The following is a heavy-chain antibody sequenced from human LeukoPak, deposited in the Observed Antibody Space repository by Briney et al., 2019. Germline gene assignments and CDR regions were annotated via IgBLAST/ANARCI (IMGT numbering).Heavy chain of an antibody. J-gene: IGHJ4*02. Sequence: SETLSLTCTVSGGSISSGDDYWSWSRQPPGKGLEWIGYIYYSGSTYYTPSLKSRVTISLDTSKNQFSLRLSSVTAADTAVYYCARAIASSGSRLFDYWGQGTLVTVSS. V-gene: IGHV4-30-4*01. CDR1: GGSISSGDDY. CDR2: IYYSGST. D-gene: IGHD3-10*01. CDR3: ARAIASSGSRLFDY.